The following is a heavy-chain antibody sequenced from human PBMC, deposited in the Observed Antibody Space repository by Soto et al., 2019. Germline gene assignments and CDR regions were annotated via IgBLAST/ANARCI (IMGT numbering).Heavy chain of an antibody. D-gene: IGHD4-17*01. CDR2: IYPSDSTT. J-gene: IGHJ5*02. Sequence: PGESLKISCKGSGYSFTNYWIAWVRQMPGKGLEYMGIIYPSDSTTRYSPSFQGQVTISADKSISTAYLQWNSLKASDTAMYYCARHGFYGDYSSNYFDPWGLGTLVTVSS. CDR3: ARHGFYGDYSSNYFDP. CDR1: GYSFTNYW. V-gene: IGHV5-51*01.